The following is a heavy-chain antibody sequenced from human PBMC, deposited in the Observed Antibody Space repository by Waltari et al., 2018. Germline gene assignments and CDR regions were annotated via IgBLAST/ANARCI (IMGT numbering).Heavy chain of an antibody. Sequence: QLQLQESGPGLVKPSETLSLTCTVSGGSISSSSYYWGWIRQPPGKGLEWIGSIYYSGSPYYNPSLKRRVTISGDPSQNQFSLKLSSVTAADTAGYYCASHSGSYYYFDYWGQGTLVTVSS. D-gene: IGHD1-26*01. V-gene: IGHV4-39*07. CDR1: GGSISSSSYY. CDR3: ASHSGSYYYFDY. CDR2: IYYSGSP. J-gene: IGHJ4*02.